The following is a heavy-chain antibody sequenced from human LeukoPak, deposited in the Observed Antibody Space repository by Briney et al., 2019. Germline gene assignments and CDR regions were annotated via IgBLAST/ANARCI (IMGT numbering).Heavy chain of an antibody. V-gene: IGHV3-33*01. Sequence: GGSLRLSCAASGFTFSSYGVHWVRQAPGKGLEWVAVIWYDGSNKYYADSVKGRFTISRDNSKNTLYLQMNSLRAEDTAVYYCARPNYYDSTYYFDYWGQGPLVTVSS. CDR1: GFTFSSYG. CDR3: ARPNYYDSTYYFDY. J-gene: IGHJ4*02. D-gene: IGHD3-22*01. CDR2: IWYDGSNK.